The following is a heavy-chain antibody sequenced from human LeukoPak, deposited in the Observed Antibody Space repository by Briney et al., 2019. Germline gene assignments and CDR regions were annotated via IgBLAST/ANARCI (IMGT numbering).Heavy chain of an antibody. CDR2: IYYRGST. V-gene: IGHV4-59*08. CDR3: ARHFGQLKGGRGAFDI. J-gene: IGHJ3*02. CDR1: GGSINTYY. Sequence: SETLSLTCNVSGGSINTYYWSWIRQPPGKGPEWIGYIYYRGSTNYNLSLKSRVTISVDSSKNQFSLNLSSVTAADTPVYYCARHFGQLKGGRGAFDIWGQGTMVTVSS. D-gene: IGHD3/OR15-3a*01.